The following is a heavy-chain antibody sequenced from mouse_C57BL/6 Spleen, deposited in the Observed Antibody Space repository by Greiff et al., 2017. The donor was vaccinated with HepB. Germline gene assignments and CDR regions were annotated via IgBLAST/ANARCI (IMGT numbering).Heavy chain of an antibody. D-gene: IGHD4-1*01. J-gene: IGHJ3*01. CDR3: ARNWGWFAY. CDR1: GYTFTSYW. V-gene: IGHV1-61*01. CDR2: IYPSDSET. Sequence: QVQLKQPGAELVRPGSSVKLSCKASGYTFTSYWMDWVKQRPGQGLEWIGNIYPSDSETHYNQKFKDKATLTVDKSSSTAYMQLSSLTSEDSAVYYCARNWGWFAYWGQGTLVTVSA.